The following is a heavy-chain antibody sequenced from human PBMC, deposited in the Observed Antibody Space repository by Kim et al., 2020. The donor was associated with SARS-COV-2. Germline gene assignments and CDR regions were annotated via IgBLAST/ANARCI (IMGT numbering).Heavy chain of an antibody. Sequence: SETLSLTCTVSGGSISSSSYYWGWIRQPPGKGLEWIGSIYYSGSTYYNPSLKSRVTISVDTSKNQFSLKLSSVTAADTAVYYCAQRYGDYELSWFDPWGQGTLVTVSS. V-gene: IGHV4-39*01. CDR3: AQRYGDYELSWFDP. J-gene: IGHJ5*02. CDR2: IYYSGST. D-gene: IGHD4-17*01. CDR1: GGSISSSSYY.